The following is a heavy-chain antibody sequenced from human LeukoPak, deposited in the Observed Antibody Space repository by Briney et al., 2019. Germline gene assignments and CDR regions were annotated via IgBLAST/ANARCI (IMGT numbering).Heavy chain of an antibody. Sequence: GGSLRLSCAASGFTLSDYYMSWNRQAPGKGLEWISYISDSSSMIYYADSVKGRFTISRDNAKNSLYLQMNSLRAEDTAVYYCAREKDSSWNEPYKFDYWGQGTLVTVSS. CDR3: AREKDSSWNEPYKFDY. D-gene: IGHD6-13*01. J-gene: IGHJ4*02. CDR2: ISDSSSMI. CDR1: GFTLSDYY. V-gene: IGHV3-11*01.